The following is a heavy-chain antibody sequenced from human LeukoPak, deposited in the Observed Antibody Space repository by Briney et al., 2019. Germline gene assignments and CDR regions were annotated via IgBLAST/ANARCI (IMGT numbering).Heavy chain of an antibody. V-gene: IGHV3-7*01. D-gene: IGHD2-15*01. J-gene: IGHJ4*02. CDR1: GFTFSSCW. CDR3: ARMVPSGPPDY. CDR2: IKQDGSEK. Sequence: GGSLRLSCAASGFTFSSCWMSWVRQAPGKGLEWVASIKQDGSEKYYVDSVKGRFTNSRDNAKNSLYLQMNSLRAEDTALYYCARMVPSGPPDYWGQGTLVTVSS.